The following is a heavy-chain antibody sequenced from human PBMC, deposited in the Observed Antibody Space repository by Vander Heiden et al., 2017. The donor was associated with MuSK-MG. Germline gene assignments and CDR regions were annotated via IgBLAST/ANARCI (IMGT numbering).Heavy chain of an antibody. Sequence: QVQLVQSGAEVKKPGSSVTVSCKASGGTFSSYAISWVRQAPGQGLEWMGGIIPIFGTANYAQKFQGRVTITADKSTSTAYRELSSLRSEETAVYDCARVTTVTTGRGHIEYFKHWCQVTLGTVSS. CDR3: ARVTTVTTGRGHIEYFKH. CDR1: GGTFSSYA. CDR2: IIPIFGTA. J-gene: IGHJ1*01. D-gene: IGHD4-17*01. V-gene: IGHV1-69*06.